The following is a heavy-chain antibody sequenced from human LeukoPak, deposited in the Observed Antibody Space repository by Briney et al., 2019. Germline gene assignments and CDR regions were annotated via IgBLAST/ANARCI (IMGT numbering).Heavy chain of an antibody. CDR3: ARDIGSGWGNYFDY. CDR1: GYTFTSYA. V-gene: IGHV1-3*01. J-gene: IGHJ4*02. Sequence: ASVKVSCKASGYTFTSYAMHWVRQAPGQRLEWMGWINACNGNTKYSQKFQGRVTITRDTSASTAYMELSSLRSEDTAVYYCARDIGSGWGNYFDYWGQGTLVTVSS. D-gene: IGHD6-19*01. CDR2: INACNGNT.